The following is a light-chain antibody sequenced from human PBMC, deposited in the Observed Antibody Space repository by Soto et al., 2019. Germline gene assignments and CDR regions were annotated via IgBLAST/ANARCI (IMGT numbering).Light chain of an antibody. CDR2: ATS. CDR1: QSISSY. J-gene: IGKJ3*01. V-gene: IGKV1-39*01. Sequence: DIQMTQSPSSLSASVGDRVTITCRASQSISSYLNWYQQKPGKAPKLLIYATSSLQSGVPSKFSSGGAGKEFTLTISSLQPEDFATYYCQQSYSTLFTFGPGTKVDIK. CDR3: QQSYSTLFT.